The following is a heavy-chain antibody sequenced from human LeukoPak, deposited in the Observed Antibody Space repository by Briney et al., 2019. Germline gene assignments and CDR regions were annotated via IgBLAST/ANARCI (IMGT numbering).Heavy chain of an antibody. D-gene: IGHD6-6*01. V-gene: IGHV3-23*01. J-gene: IGHJ4*02. CDR3: AKEQSSSGFFDY. CDR2: ISGRGDRT. CDR1: GFTFSSYW. Sequence: PGGSLRLSCAASGFTFSSYWMSWVRQAPGKGLEWVSAISGRGDRTYYADSVKGRFTISRDTSKNTLYLQMNSLRAEDTAVYYCAKEQSSSGFFDYWGQGTLVTVSS.